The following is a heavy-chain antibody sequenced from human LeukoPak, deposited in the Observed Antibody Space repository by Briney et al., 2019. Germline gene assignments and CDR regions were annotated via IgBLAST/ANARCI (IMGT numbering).Heavy chain of an antibody. CDR2: ISGSGGST. D-gene: IGHD6-19*01. CDR1: GFTFSSYA. CDR3: AKCGGSSSGCPTFDY. Sequence: GGSLRLSCAASGFTFSSYAMSWVRQAPGKGLEWVSAISGSGGSTYYADSVKGRFTISRDNSKNTLYLQMNSLRAEDTAVYYCAKCGGSSSGCPTFDYWGQGTLVTVSS. V-gene: IGHV3-23*01. J-gene: IGHJ4*02.